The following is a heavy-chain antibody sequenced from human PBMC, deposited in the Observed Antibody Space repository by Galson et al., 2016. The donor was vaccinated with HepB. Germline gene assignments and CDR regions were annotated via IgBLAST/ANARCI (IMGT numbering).Heavy chain of an antibody. CDR2: LSYDGSNK. J-gene: IGHJ4*02. CDR1: GFTFRTYA. D-gene: IGHD6-13*01. V-gene: IGHV3-30*04. Sequence: SLRLSCAASGFTFRTYAMHWVRQAPGKGLEWVAVLSYDGSNKYYADSVKGRFTISRDNSKSTLYLQMNILRPEDTAVYYCARAQEGIASAGLQYWGQGSLVIVSS. CDR3: ARAQEGIASAGLQY.